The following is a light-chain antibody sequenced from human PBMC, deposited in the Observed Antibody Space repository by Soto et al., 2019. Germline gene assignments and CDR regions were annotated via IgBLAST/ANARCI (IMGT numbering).Light chain of an antibody. V-gene: IGKV3-15*01. J-gene: IGKJ5*01. CDR1: QSVSSN. CDR2: GAS. CDR3: QQFHDLPIT. Sequence: EIVMTQSPATLSVSPGERATLSCRASQSVSSNLAWYQQKPGQAPRLLIYGASTRATGIPARFSGSGSGTEFTLTISSLQSEDIATYFCQQFHDLPITFGQGTRLEIK.